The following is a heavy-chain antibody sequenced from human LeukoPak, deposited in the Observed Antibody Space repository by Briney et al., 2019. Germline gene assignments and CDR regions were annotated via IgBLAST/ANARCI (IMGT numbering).Heavy chain of an antibody. CDR2: IWYDGGNK. D-gene: IGHD6-19*01. Sequence: PGGALRLSCAASGFIFSSYGMHWVRQAPGKGLEGVAFIWYDGGNKNFADSVKGRFTISRDNSKKTLFLQMNSLRPEDTAVYYCAKSAGGGWAYYFDYWGQGTLVTVSS. V-gene: IGHV3-30*02. CDR3: AKSAGGGWAYYFDY. CDR1: GFIFSSYG. J-gene: IGHJ4*02.